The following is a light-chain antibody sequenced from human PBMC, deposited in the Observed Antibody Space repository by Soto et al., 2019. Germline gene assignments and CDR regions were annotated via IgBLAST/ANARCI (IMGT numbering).Light chain of an antibody. CDR2: VAS. CDR3: QQDNNWPWT. Sequence: EVVLTQSPATLSVSPGERATLSCRASQSVSTSLAWYQQKPGQAPRLLIFVASTRATGIPARFSGSGSGTEFTLTISSLQSEDFAVYYCQQDNNWPWTFGQGTKVDI. J-gene: IGKJ1*01. CDR1: QSVSTS. V-gene: IGKV3-15*01.